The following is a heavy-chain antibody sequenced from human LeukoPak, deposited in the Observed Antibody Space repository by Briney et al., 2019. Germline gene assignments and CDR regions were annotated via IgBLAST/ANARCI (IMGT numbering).Heavy chain of an antibody. J-gene: IGHJ5*02. D-gene: IGHD3-3*01. CDR1: GGTFSSYA. CDR3: AREWSGFLGWSRPNNWFDP. Sequence: ASVKVSCKASGGTFSSYAISWVRQAPGQGLEWMGGIIPIFGTANYAQKFQGRVTITADESTSTAYMELSSLRSEDTAVYYCAREWSGFLGWSRPNNWFDPWGQGTLVTVSS. V-gene: IGHV1-69*13. CDR2: IIPIFGTA.